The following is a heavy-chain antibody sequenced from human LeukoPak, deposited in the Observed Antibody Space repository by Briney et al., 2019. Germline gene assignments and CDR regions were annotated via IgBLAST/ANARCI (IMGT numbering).Heavy chain of an antibody. V-gene: IGHV3-30-3*01. CDR2: ISYDGSNK. J-gene: IGHJ4*02. CDR1: GFTFSSYA. D-gene: IGHD2-21*02. CDR3: ARGAAARVVVTACDY. Sequence: GGSLRLSCAASGFTFSSYAMHWVRQAPGKGLEWVAVISYDGSNKYYADSVKGRFTISRDNSKNTLYLQMNSLRAEDTAVYYCARGAAARVVVTACDYWGQGTLVTVSS.